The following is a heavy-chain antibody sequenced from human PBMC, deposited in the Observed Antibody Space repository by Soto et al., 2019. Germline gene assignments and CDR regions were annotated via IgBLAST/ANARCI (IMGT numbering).Heavy chain of an antibody. V-gene: IGHV4-59*01. CDR3: ARILVAAPGDAFDI. D-gene: IGHD2-15*01. Sequence: PSETLSLTCAVYGGSFSGYYWSWIRQPPGKGLEWIGYIYYSGSTNYNPSLKSRVTISVDTSKNQFSLKLSSVTAADTAVYYCARILVAAPGDAFDIWGQGTMVTVSS. J-gene: IGHJ3*02. CDR2: IYYSGST. CDR1: GGSFSGYY.